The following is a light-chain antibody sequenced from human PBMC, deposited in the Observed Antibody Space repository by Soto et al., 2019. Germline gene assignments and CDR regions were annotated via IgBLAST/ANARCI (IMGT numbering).Light chain of an antibody. CDR2: EVN. J-gene: IGLJ3*02. Sequence: QSALTQPASVSGSPGQSITISCTGTSNDVWGYNLVSWFQQHPGKAPKLMISEVNKRPSGVSNRFSGSKSANTASLTISGLQAEDEADYYCCSHVGGSSPQWVFGGGTKLTVL. CDR1: SNDVWGYNL. V-gene: IGLV2-23*02. CDR3: CSHVGGSSPQWV.